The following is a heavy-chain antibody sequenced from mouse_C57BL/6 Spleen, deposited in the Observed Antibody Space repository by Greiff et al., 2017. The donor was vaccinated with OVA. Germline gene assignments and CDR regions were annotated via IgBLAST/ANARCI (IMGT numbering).Heavy chain of an antibody. Sequence: EVQRVESGGGLVKPGGSLKLSCAASGFTFSSYAMSWVRQTPEKRLEWVATISDGGSYTYYPDNVKGRFTISRDNAKNNLYLQMSQLKSEDTAMYYCARGDYDYDWFAYWGQGALVTVSA. J-gene: IGHJ3*01. D-gene: IGHD2-4*01. CDR3: ARGDYDYDWFAY. V-gene: IGHV5-4*01. CDR2: ISDGGSYT. CDR1: GFTFSSYA.